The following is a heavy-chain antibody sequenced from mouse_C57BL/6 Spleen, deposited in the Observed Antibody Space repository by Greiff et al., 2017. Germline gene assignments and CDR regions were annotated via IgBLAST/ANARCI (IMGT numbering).Heavy chain of an antibody. D-gene: IGHD1-1*01. CDR1: GYSFTDYN. V-gene: IGHV1-39*01. Sequence: VQLQQSGPELVKPGASVKISCKASGYSFTDYNMNWVKQSNGKSLEWIGVINPNYGTTSYNQKFKGKATLTVDQSSSTAYMQLNCLTSEDSAVXYCARSGLYGSSLHWYFDVWGTGTTVTVSS. J-gene: IGHJ1*03. CDR3: ARSGLYGSSLHWYFDV. CDR2: INPNYGTT.